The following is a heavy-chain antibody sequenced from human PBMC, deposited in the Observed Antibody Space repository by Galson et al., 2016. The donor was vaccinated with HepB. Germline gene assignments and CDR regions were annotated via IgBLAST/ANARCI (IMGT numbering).Heavy chain of an antibody. V-gene: IGHV3-74*01. CDR3: ARDVQGCGWGSLDV. Sequence: SLRLSCAASGFIFRSYWLHWIRQRPGRGLEWVARMGRDGTTSLADSGKGRFTISSDNGNNTLHLQMDRLIYADTAIYYCARDVQGCGWGSLDVWGPGTMVSVSP. J-gene: IGHJ3*01. D-gene: IGHD3-10*02. CDR1: GFIFRSYW. CDR2: MGRDGTT.